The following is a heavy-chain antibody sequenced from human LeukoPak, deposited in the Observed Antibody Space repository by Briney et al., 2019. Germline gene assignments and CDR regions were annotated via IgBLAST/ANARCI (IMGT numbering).Heavy chain of an antibody. D-gene: IGHD3-22*01. J-gene: IGHJ4*02. CDR1: GFTVSSNY. CDR3: AKDRLVGITMIVVD. Sequence: GGSLRLSCAASGFTVSSNYMSWVRQAPGKGLEWVSVIYSGGSTYYADSVKGRFTISRDNSKNTLYLQMNSLRAEDTAVYYCAKDRLVGITMIVVDWGQGTLVTVSS. CDR2: IYSGGST. V-gene: IGHV3-66*01.